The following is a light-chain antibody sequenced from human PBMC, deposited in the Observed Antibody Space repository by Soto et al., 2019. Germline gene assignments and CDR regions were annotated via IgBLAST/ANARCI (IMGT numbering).Light chain of an antibody. V-gene: IGLV2-14*01. CDR1: SGDIGFYDF. CDR2: DVN. Sequence: QSALTQPASVSGSPGQSITISCTGTSGDIGFYDFVSWFQQHPGKAPKIILYDVNNRPSGISNRFSGSKSGNTASLTISGLQTEDEAHYYCSSFTAANTLLFGGGTKLTVL. J-gene: IGLJ2*01. CDR3: SSFTAANTLL.